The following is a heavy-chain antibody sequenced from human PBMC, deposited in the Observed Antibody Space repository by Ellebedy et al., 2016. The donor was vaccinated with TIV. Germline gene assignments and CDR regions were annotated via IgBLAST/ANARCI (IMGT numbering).Heavy chain of an antibody. V-gene: IGHV1-2*06. CDR2: INPDRGDT. D-gene: IGHD1-26*01. J-gene: IGHJ4*02. CDR3: ARGGRYRGSYNCDH. Sequence: AASVKVSCKASGYTFTGYYIHWVRQAPGEGLEWMGRINPDRGDTDYAQKFQGRVTMTRDTSTSTVYMELGSLRSDDTAVYYCARGGRYRGSYNCDHWGQGSLVTVSS. CDR1: GYTFTGYY.